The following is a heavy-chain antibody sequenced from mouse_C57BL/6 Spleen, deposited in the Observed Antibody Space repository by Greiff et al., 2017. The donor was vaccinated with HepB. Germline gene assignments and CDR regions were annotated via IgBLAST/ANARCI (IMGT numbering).Heavy chain of an antibody. CDR2: IYPGSGST. CDR3: ARERFYYAMDY. CDR1: GYTFTSYW. J-gene: IGHJ4*01. V-gene: IGHV1-55*01. Sequence: VQLQQSGAELVKPGASVKMSCKASGYTFTSYWITWVKQRPGQGLEWIGDIYPGSGSTNYNEKFKSKATLTVDTSSSTAYMQLSSLTSEDSAVYYCARERFYYAMDYWGQGTSGTVSS.